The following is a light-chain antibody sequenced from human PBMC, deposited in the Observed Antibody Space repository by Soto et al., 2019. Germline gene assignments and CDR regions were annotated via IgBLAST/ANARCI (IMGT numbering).Light chain of an antibody. J-gene: IGKJ1*01. V-gene: IGKV3-15*01. CDR3: QQYNYWPS. CDR2: RAS. Sequence: EIVMTQSPATLSVSPGERATLSCRASQSVNSNLAWYQQKPGQAPRLLIHRASTRATGITARFSGSGSGTEYTLTINSLQSEDFGVYYCQQYNYWPSFGQGTKVEI. CDR1: QSVNSN.